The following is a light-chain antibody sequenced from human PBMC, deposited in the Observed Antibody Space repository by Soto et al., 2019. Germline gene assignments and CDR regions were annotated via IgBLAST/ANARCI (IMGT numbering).Light chain of an antibody. J-gene: IGKJ4*01. Sequence: EIVLTQSPGTLSLSPGERATLSCRASQSVSSSYLAWYQQKPGQAPRLLIFGASSRATGIPARFSGSGSGTEFNLTISSLQSEDFAVYFCQQYDDWLRLTFGGGTKWIS. CDR3: QQYDDWLRLT. CDR2: GAS. V-gene: IGKV3D-15*01. CDR1: QSVSSSY.